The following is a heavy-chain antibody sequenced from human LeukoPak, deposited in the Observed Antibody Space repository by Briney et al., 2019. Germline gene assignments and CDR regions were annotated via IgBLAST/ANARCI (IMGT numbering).Heavy chain of an antibody. CDR1: GYTFTGYY. Sequence: ASVKVSCKASGYTFTGYYMHWVRQAPGQGLEWMGWINPNSGGTNYAQKFQGRVTMTRDTSISTAYMELSRLRSDDTAVYYCARGAVAGTWVWFDPWGQGTLVTVSS. D-gene: IGHD6-19*01. V-gene: IGHV1-2*02. CDR3: ARGAVAGTWVWFDP. J-gene: IGHJ5*02. CDR2: INPNSGGT.